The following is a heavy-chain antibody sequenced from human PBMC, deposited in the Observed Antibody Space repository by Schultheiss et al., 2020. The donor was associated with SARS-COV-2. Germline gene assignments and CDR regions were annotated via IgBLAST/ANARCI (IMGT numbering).Heavy chain of an antibody. V-gene: IGHV3-15*07. Sequence: GGSLRLSCAASGFTFSNAWMNWVRQAPGKGLEWVGRIKSKTDGGTTDYAAPVKGRFTISRDDSKNTLYLQMNSLKTEDTAVYYCTTDYYYDSSGYYYYYYSYLDGSGRGTTVTGSS. J-gene: IGHJ6*03. D-gene: IGHD3-22*01. CDR3: TTDYYYDSSGYYYYYYSYLDG. CDR1: GFTFSNAW. CDR2: IKSKTDGGTT.